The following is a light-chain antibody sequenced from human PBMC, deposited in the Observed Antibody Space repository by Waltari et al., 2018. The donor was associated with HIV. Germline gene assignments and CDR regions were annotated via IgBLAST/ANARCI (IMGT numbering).Light chain of an antibody. CDR3: AAWDDSLNGVV. Sequence: QSVLTQPPSASGTPGQRVTISCSGSNSNIRSNTVNWYQQLPGTAPKLLIDTNNQRPSGVPDRFSGSKSGTSASLAISRLQSEDEADYYCAAWDDSLNGVVFGGGTRLTVL. J-gene: IGLJ3*02. CDR1: NSNIRSNT. CDR2: TNN. V-gene: IGLV1-44*01.